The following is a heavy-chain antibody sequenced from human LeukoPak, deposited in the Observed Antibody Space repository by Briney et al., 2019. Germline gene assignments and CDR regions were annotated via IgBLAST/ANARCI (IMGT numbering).Heavy chain of an antibody. CDR2: IYHSGST. Sequence: SETLSLTCTVYGGSISSYYWSWIRQPPGKGLEWIGYIYHSGSTDYNPSLKSRVTISVDTSKSQFSLKLTSVTAADTAVYYCVTLTTVVTAYYFDHWGQGTLVTVSS. CDR1: GGSISSYY. V-gene: IGHV4-4*09. J-gene: IGHJ4*02. D-gene: IGHD4-23*01. CDR3: VTLTTVVTAYYFDH.